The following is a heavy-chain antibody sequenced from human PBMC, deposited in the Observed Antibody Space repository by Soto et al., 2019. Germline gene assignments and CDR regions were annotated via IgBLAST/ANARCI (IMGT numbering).Heavy chain of an antibody. V-gene: IGHV1-8*01. Sequence: ASVKVSCKASGYTFTSYDINWVRQATGQGLEWMGWMNPNSGNTGYAQKFQGRVTMTRNTSISTAYMELSSLRSEDTAVYYCARTLYYDFWSGYYTGIALGYWGQGTLVTVSS. D-gene: IGHD3-3*01. CDR3: ARTLYYDFWSGYYTGIALGY. CDR1: GYTFTSYD. J-gene: IGHJ4*02. CDR2: MNPNSGNT.